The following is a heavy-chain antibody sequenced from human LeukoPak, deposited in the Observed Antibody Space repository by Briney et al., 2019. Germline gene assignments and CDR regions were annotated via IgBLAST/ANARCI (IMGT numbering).Heavy chain of an antibody. V-gene: IGHV3-64*01. CDR3: ARGVELLDY. CDR1: GFTFSSYA. Sequence: PGRSLRLSCAASGFTFSSYAMHWVRQAPGKGLEYVSAISSNGGSTYYANSVKGRFTISRDNSKNTLYLQMGSLRAEDMAVYYCARGVELLDYWGQGTLVTVSS. J-gene: IGHJ4*02. CDR2: ISSNGGST. D-gene: IGHD1-7*01.